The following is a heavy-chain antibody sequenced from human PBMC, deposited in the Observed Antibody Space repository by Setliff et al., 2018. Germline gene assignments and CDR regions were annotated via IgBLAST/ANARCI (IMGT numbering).Heavy chain of an antibody. V-gene: IGHV3-21*04. CDR3: AKGYCSSTSCYVDY. CDR1: GFTFSSYT. J-gene: IGHJ4*02. Sequence: PGGSLRLSCAASGFTFSSYTMNWVRQAPGKGLEWVSSIISSGSHIYYADSVKGRFTSSRDNAKNSLYLQMNSLRAEDMALYYCAKGYCSSTSCYVDYWGQGTLVTVSS. CDR2: IISSGSHI. D-gene: IGHD2-2*01.